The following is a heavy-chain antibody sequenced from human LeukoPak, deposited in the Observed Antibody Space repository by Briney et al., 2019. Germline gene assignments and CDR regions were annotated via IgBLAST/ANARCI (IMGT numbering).Heavy chain of an antibody. Sequence: GGSLRLSCAASGFTFSSYEMNWVRQAPGKGLEWVSYISSSGSTIYYADSVKGRFTISRDNAKNSLYLQMNSLRAEDTAVYYCARHDSSGYYYVKYYFDYWGPGTLVTVSS. D-gene: IGHD3-22*01. CDR1: GFTFSSYE. J-gene: IGHJ4*02. CDR2: ISSSGSTI. CDR3: ARHDSSGYYYVKYYFDY. V-gene: IGHV3-48*03.